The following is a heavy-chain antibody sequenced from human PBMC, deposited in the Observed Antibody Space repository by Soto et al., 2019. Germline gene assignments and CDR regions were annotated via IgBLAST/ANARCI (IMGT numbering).Heavy chain of an antibody. V-gene: IGHV1-18*01. Sequence: ASVKPSCKDCGYTYTSNGISWVRQAPKQGLEWMGWISAYNGNTNYAQKLQGRVTMTTDTSTSTAYMELRSLRSDDTAVYYCARCLNLAAAGIDNWFDPWGQGTLVTVSS. CDR3: ARCLNLAAAGIDNWFDP. CDR1: GYTYTSNG. CDR2: ISAYNGNT. D-gene: IGHD6-13*01. J-gene: IGHJ5*02.